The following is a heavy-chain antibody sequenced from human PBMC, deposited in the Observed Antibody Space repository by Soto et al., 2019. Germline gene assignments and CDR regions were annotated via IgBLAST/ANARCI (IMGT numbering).Heavy chain of an antibody. V-gene: IGHV3-23*01. Sequence: EVQLLESGGGLVQPGGSLRLSCAASGFTFSHYPMSWSRKPPGKGLQWVSTIFGSGAPTHYADSVKGRFGISRDNSNNMLFLEMNSLKDEDTAVYYCTREASSWGFAFDLWGQGTRVAVSS. CDR1: GFTFSHYP. D-gene: IGHD3-16*01. CDR2: IFGSGAPT. CDR3: TREASSWGFAFDL. J-gene: IGHJ3*01.